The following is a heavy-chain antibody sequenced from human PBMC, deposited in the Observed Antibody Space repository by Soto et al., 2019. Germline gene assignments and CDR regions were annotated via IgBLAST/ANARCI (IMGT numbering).Heavy chain of an antibody. Sequence: PSETLSLTXTVSGGSISSGDYYWSWIRQPPGKGLEWIGYIYYSGSTYYNPSLKSRVTISVDTSKNQFSLKLSSVTAADTAVYYCARSNWNAFPVYWGQGTLVTVSS. V-gene: IGHV4-30-4*01. CDR2: IYYSGST. D-gene: IGHD1-1*01. CDR1: GGSISSGDYY. J-gene: IGHJ4*02. CDR3: ARSNWNAFPVY.